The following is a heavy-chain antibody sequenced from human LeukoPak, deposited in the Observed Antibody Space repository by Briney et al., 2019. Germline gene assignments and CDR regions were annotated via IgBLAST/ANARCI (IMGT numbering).Heavy chain of an antibody. CDR2: ISVYNGNT. J-gene: IGHJ4*02. Sequence: ASVKVSCKADGYTFTNYGISWVRQAPGQGLEWMGWISVYNGNTNYAQKFQGRVTMTTDTSTSTAYMELRSLRSDDMAMYYCARGGCYHWGSYPPYYFDYWGQGTLVTVSS. CDR3: ARGGCYHWGSYPPYYFDY. D-gene: IGHD3-16*02. CDR1: GYTFTNYG. V-gene: IGHV1-18*03.